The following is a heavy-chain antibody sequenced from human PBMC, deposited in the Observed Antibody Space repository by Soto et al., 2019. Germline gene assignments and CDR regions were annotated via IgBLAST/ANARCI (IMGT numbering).Heavy chain of an antibody. V-gene: IGHV3-53*01. D-gene: IGHD3-22*01. Sequence: PGGSLRLSCAASGLTVSSNYMSWVRQAPGKGLEWVSVIYSGGSTYYADSVKGRFTISRDNSKNTLYLQMNSLRAEDTAVYYCARDQGYYDSHYGMDVWGQGTTVTVSS. J-gene: IGHJ6*02. CDR2: IYSGGST. CDR1: GLTVSSNY. CDR3: ARDQGYYDSHYGMDV.